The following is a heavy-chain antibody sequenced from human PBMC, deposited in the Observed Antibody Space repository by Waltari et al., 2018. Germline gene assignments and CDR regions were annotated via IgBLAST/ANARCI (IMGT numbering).Heavy chain of an antibody. Sequence: EVQLVESGGGLVQHGGSLRLSCAASGFTFNTYGMKWIRQGPGEGLEWVAKINPHGSQKFYVDSVKGRFTVSRDNAQNSLYRQMNNLRAEDTAVYYCTTLARGESGDYWGQGTLVTVSS. J-gene: IGHJ4*02. D-gene: IGHD3-10*01. CDR3: TTLARGESGDY. V-gene: IGHV3-7*01. CDR1: GFTFNTYG. CDR2: INPHGSQK.